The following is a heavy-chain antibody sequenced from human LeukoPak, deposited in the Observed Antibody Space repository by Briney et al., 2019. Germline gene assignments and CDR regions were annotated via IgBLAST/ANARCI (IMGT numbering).Heavy chain of an antibody. CDR2: ISPTISYT. J-gene: IGHJ4*02. CDR3: AAGTASDY. V-gene: IGHV3-11*03. Sequence: PGGSLRLSRVVSGIPFSDYFMNWIRHTPEKEHEWISYISPTISYTDYADSVKCRFTISRDNAQNALFLQMIHLRVEDTAVYYCAAGTASDYWGQGTQVTVSS. CDR1: GIPFSDYF. D-gene: IGHD3-10*01.